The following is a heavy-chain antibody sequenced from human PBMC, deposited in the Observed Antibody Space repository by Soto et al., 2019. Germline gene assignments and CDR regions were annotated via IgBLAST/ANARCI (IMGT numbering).Heavy chain of an antibody. CDR1: EFTFSRHG. V-gene: IGHV3-33*01. CDR2: IWSDGSNE. CDR3: ARERTFGDNKHNYMDV. J-gene: IGHJ6*03. Sequence: VQLVASGGGVVQPGRSLRLSCAASEFTFSRHGMHWVRQAPGKGLQWVGVIWSDGSNEVYADSVKGRFIISRDNSKNILYLQMNSLRAEDTAVYYCARERTFGDNKHNYMDVWGTGITVTVSS. D-gene: IGHD3-10*01.